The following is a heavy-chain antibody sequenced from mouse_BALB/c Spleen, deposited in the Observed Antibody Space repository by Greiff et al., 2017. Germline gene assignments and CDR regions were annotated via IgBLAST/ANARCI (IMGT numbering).Heavy chain of an antibody. J-gene: IGHJ3*01. D-gene: IGHD2-1*01. V-gene: IGHV5-12-2*01. CDR3: ARHDYGNYEFAY. Sequence: EVKLVESGGGLVQPGGSLKLSCAASGFTFSSYTMSWVRQTPEKRLEWVAYISNGGGSTYYPDTVKGRFTISRDNAKNTLYLQMSSLKSEDTAMYYCARHDYGNYEFAYWGQGTLVTVSA. CDR2: ISNGGGST. CDR1: GFTFSSYT.